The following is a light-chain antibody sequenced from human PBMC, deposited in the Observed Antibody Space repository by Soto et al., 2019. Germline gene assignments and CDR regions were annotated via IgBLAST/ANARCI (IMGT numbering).Light chain of an antibody. CDR2: GTT. CDR1: QSLDTRF. V-gene: IGKV3-20*01. J-gene: IGKJ5*01. Sequence: EIVLTQSPGTLSFSPGERATLACSASQSLDTRFLAWYQHQPGQAHSLLMYGTTRRATGSPDRFSGRGSGTDFKLTISRLEPEDSAVYYCQQSGSTFCKGTRLEIK. CDR3: QQSGST.